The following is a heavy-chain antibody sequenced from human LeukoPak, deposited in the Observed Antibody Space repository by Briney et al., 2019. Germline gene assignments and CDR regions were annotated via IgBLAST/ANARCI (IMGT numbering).Heavy chain of an antibody. CDR2: ISAYNGNT. J-gene: IGHJ6*03. V-gene: IGHV1-18*01. CDR3: ARVSPPYCSSTSCEVDMDV. Sequence: ASVKVSCKASGYTFTSDGISWVRQGPGQGLEWMGWISAYNGNTNYAQKLQGAVTMTTDTSTSTAYMELRSLRADDTAVYYCARVSPPYCSSTSCEVDMDVWGKGTPVTVSS. CDR1: GYTFTSDG. D-gene: IGHD2-2*01.